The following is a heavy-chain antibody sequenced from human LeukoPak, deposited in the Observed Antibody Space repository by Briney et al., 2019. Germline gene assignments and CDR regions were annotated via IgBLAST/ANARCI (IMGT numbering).Heavy chain of an antibody. CDR1: GGTFSTYA. Sequence: SVKVSCKASGGTFSTYAVNWVRQAPGQGLEWMGGIIPLFGTANYAQKFQGRVTITTDESTSTAYMELSSLRSEDTAIYYCTRVFARGGEISGSYYYYWGQETLVTVSS. J-gene: IGHJ4*02. CDR2: IIPLFGTA. V-gene: IGHV1-69*05. D-gene: IGHD1-26*01. CDR3: TRVFARGGEISGSYYYY.